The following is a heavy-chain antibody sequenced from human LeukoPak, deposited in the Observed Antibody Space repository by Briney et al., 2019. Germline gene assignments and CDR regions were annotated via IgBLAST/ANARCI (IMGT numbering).Heavy chain of an antibody. Sequence: SETLSLTCTVSGGSISSSSYYWGWIRQPPGKGLEWIGSIYYSGSTYYNPSLKSRVTISVDTSKNQFSLKLSSVTAADTAVYYCVRQSLVRLLDWFDPWGQGTLVTVSS. CDR3: VRQSLVRLLDWFDP. CDR1: GGSISSSSYY. D-gene: IGHD6-25*01. CDR2: IYYSGST. J-gene: IGHJ5*02. V-gene: IGHV4-39*01.